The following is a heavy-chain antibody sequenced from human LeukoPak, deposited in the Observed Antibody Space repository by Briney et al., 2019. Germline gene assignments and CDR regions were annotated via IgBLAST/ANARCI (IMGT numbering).Heavy chain of an antibody. Sequence: ASVTVSCKASGYTFTSYYMHWVRQAPGQGLEWMGIINPSGGSTSYAQKFQGRVTMTRDTSTSTVYMELSSLRSEDTAVYYCARGSYYYDSSGYSPFDYWGQGTLVTVSS. J-gene: IGHJ4*02. CDR1: GYTFTSYY. CDR3: ARGSYYYDSSGYSPFDY. CDR2: INPSGGST. D-gene: IGHD3-22*01. V-gene: IGHV1-46*01.